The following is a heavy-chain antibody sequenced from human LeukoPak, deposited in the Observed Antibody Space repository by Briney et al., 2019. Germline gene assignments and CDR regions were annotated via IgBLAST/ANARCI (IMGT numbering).Heavy chain of an antibody. Sequence: GGSLRLSCAASGFTVSSNYMTWVRQAPGKGLEWVSGIYSDDYTYYADSVKGRFTISRDNSKSTLYLQMNSLRAEDTAVYYCASDYVRSGRYFDYWGQGTLVTVSS. V-gene: IGHV3-53*01. CDR2: IYSDDYT. CDR1: GFTVSSNY. CDR3: ASDYVRSGRYFDY. J-gene: IGHJ4*02. D-gene: IGHD3-10*02.